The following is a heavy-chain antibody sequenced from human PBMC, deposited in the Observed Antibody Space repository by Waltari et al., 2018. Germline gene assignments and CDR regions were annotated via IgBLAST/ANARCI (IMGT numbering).Heavy chain of an antibody. CDR2: NYHSGST. D-gene: IGHD5-18*01. V-gene: IGHV4-31*03. J-gene: IGHJ4*02. Sequence: QVQLQESGPGLVKPSQTLSLTCTVSGGSISSGGYYWSWIRQHPGKGLGWIGYNYHSGSTYHTPSLKSRVTISVDRSKNQFSLKLSSVTAADTAVYYCARDPYTAMAPGGLDYWGQGTLVTVSS. CDR3: ARDPYTAMAPGGLDY. CDR1: GGSISSGGYY.